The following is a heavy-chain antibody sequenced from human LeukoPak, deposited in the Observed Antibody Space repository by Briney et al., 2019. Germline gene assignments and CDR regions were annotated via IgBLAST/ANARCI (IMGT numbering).Heavy chain of an antibody. Sequence: SETLSLTCAVSGYSINSGYYWGWIRQPPGKGLESIGSIYHSGSTYYNPSLKSRVTISVDTSKNQFSLKLSSVTAADTAVYYCASFHCGGDCYDYWGQGTLVTDSS. CDR3: ASFHCGGDCYDY. CDR1: GYSINSGYY. J-gene: IGHJ4*02. V-gene: IGHV4-38-2*01. D-gene: IGHD2-21*01. CDR2: IYHSGST.